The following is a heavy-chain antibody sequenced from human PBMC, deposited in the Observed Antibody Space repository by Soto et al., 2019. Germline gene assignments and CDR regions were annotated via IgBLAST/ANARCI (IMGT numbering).Heavy chain of an antibody. CDR1: GGSISSYY. V-gene: IGHV4-59*12. CDR2: IYYSGST. Sequence: SETLSLTCTVSGGSISSYYWSWIRQPPGKVLEWIGYIYYSGSTNYNPSLKSRVTISVDTSKNQFSLQLNSVTPEDTAVYDCARERKIGQNIYYFDYWGQGTLVTVSS. J-gene: IGHJ4*02. D-gene: IGHD3-9*01. CDR3: ARERKIGQNIYYFDY.